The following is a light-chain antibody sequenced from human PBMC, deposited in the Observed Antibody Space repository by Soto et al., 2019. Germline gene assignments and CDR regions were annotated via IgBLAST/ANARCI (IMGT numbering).Light chain of an antibody. V-gene: IGLV2-11*01. CDR3: CSYAGSYTVV. Sequence: QSALTQPRSVSGSPGQSVTLSCTGTSSDVGGYNYVSWYQQHPGKAPKLMIYDVITRPSGVPDRFSGSESGNTASLTISGLQAEDEADYYCCSYAGSYTVVFGTGTKLTVL. CDR2: DVI. J-gene: IGLJ1*01. CDR1: SSDVGGYNY.